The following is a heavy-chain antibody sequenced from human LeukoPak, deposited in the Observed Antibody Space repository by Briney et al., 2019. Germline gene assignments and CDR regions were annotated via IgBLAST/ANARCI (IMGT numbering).Heavy chain of an antibody. V-gene: IGHV1-69*05. CDR1: GGTFSSYA. CDR3: ASRTTGTIAEPTDAYYYYYMDV. D-gene: IGHD1-1*01. Sequence: SVRVTCKASGGTFSSYAISWRRQAPGQGLEWMGGIIPIFGTANYAQKFQGKVTITTDESKSTAYMELSSLRSEDTAVYYCASRTTGTIAEPTDAYYYYYMDVWGKGTTVTVSS. CDR2: IIPIFGTA. J-gene: IGHJ6*03.